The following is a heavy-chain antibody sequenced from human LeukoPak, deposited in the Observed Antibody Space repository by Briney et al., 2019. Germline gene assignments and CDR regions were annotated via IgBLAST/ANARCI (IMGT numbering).Heavy chain of an antibody. CDR2: IASETYGGTA. CDR1: GFTFGDYA. V-gene: IGHV3-49*04. Sequence: GGSLRLSCTASGFTFGDYAMTWVRQAPGKGLEWVGFIASETYGGTAEYAASVKGRFTMSRDDSKSIAYLQMNSLKTEDTAVYYCTRDQTPYYWGQGTLVTVSS. J-gene: IGHJ4*02. CDR3: TRDQTPYY.